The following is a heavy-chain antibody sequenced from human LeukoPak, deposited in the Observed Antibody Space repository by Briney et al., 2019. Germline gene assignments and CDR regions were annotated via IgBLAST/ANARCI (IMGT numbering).Heavy chain of an antibody. CDR3: ARDLPYHYDSSPGGWFDP. D-gene: IGHD3-22*01. J-gene: IGHJ5*02. CDR1: GGSISSYY. V-gene: IGHV4-59*01. Sequence: SETLSLTCTVSGGSISSYYWSWIRQPPGKGLEWIGYIYYSGSTNYNPSLKSRVAISVDTSKNQFSLKLSSVTAADTAVYYCARDLPYHYDSSPGGWFDPWGQGTLVTVSS. CDR2: IYYSGST.